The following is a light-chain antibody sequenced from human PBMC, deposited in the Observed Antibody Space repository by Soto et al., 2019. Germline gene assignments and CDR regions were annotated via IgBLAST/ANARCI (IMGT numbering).Light chain of an antibody. V-gene: IGKV3-11*01. Sequence: EIVLTQSPATLSLSPGERATLSCTASQSISSYLAWYQQKPGQAPRLLIYDASSRATGIPARFSGSGSGTDFTLTISSLEPEDSAIYYCQQRSHWPPVTFGQGTRLEIK. J-gene: IGKJ2*01. CDR3: QQRSHWPPVT. CDR2: DAS. CDR1: QSISSY.